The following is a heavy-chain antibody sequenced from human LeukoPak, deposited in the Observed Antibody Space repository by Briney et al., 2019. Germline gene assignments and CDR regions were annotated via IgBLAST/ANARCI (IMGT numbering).Heavy chain of an antibody. D-gene: IGHD3-22*01. V-gene: IGHV4-34*01. Sequence: LETLSLTCAVYGGSFSGYYWSWIRQPPGKGLEWIGEINHSGSTNYNPSLKSRVTMSVDTSKNQFSLKLSSVTAADTAVYYCARVSGYGYYFDYWGQGTLVTVSS. CDR1: GGSFSGYY. J-gene: IGHJ4*02. CDR2: INHSGST. CDR3: ARVSGYGYYFDY.